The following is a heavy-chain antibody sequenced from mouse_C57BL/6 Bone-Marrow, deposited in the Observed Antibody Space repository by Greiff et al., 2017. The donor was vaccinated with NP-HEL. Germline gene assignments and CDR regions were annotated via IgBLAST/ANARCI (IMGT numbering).Heavy chain of an antibody. J-gene: IGHJ2*01. Sequence: VKLVESGPELVKPGASVKISCKASGYAFSSSWMNWVKQRPGKGLEWIGRIYPGDGDTNYNGKFKGKATLTADKSSSTAYMQLSSLTSEDSAVYFCARYYYGTVYFDYWGQGTTLTVSS. CDR1: GYAFSSSW. D-gene: IGHD1-1*01. V-gene: IGHV1-82*01. CDR3: ARYYYGTVYFDY. CDR2: IYPGDGDT.